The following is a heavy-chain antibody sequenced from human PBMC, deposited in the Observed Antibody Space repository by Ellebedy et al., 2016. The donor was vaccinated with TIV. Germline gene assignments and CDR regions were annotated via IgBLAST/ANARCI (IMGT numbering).Heavy chain of an antibody. CDR1: GFPFSNHW. CDR2: ISSSSTT. Sequence: PGGSLRLSCAASGFPFSNHWMYWVRQAPGEGLEWVSYISSSSTTKYADSVKGRFTISRDNAKNSLYLQMNNLRDEDTAVYYCARGLDNYWGQGTLVAVSS. D-gene: IGHD3/OR15-3a*01. J-gene: IGHJ4*02. CDR3: ARGLDNY. V-gene: IGHV3-69-1*01.